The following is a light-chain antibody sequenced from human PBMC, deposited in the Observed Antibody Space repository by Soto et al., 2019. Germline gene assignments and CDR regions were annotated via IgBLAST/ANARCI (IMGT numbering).Light chain of an antibody. J-gene: IGKJ2*01. V-gene: IGKV3-20*01. CDR1: QSIGSSF. CDR2: GAS. CDR3: QQYDSSPYT. Sequence: EIVLTQSPGTLSLSPGEGAALSCRASQSIGSSFLAWYQQKPGQAPRLLIYGASSRATGIPDRFSGSGSGTDLTLPIRRLEPEDFAVYCCQQYDSSPYTFGQGTQLEMK.